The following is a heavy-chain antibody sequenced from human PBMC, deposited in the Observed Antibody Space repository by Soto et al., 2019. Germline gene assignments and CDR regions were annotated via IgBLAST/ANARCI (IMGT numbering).Heavy chain of an antibody. J-gene: IGHJ4*02. CDR3: AREGDYGDYSFNY. D-gene: IGHD4-17*01. Sequence: SETLSLTCTVSGGSIKSGGYYWSWIRQHPGKGLEWIGHIYYSGSTYYNPSLKSRVTISVDTSKNRFSLKLSSVTAADTAVYYCAREGDYGDYSFNYWGQGTLVTVSS. CDR1: GGSIKSGGYY. V-gene: IGHV4-31*03. CDR2: IYYSGST.